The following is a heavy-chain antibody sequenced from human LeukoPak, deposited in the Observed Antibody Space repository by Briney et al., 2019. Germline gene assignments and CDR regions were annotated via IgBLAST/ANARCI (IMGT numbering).Heavy chain of an antibody. CDR2: INHSGST. V-gene: IGHV4-34*01. D-gene: IGHD6-19*01. CDR1: GGSFSGYY. Sequence: SETLSLTCAVYGGSFSGYYWSWIRQPPGKGLEWIGEINHSGSTNYNPSLKSRVTISVDTSKNQFSLKLSSVTAADTAVYYCARGRNFRNSSGWYRWRGYFDYWGQGTLVTVSS. J-gene: IGHJ4*02. CDR3: ARGRNFRNSSGWYRWRGYFDY.